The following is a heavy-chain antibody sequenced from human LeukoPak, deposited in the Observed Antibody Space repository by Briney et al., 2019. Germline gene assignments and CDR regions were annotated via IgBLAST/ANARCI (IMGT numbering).Heavy chain of an antibody. D-gene: IGHD5-24*01. V-gene: IGHV3-21*01. CDR3: AREAAVETH. Sequence: PGGSLRLSCAASGFTFSSSSTNWVRQAPGKGLEWVSYISSGSTYIYYADLVKDRFTISRDNAKNSLYLQMNNLRVEDTAVYYCAREAAVETHWGQGTLVTVSS. CDR2: ISSGSTYI. CDR1: GFTFSSSS. J-gene: IGHJ4*02.